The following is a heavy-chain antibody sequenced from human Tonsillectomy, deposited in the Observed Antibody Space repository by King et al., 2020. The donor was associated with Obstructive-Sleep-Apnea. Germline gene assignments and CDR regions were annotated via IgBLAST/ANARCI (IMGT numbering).Heavy chain of an antibody. CDR1: GFTVSSNY. Sequence: QLVQSGGGLVQPGGSLRLSCAASGFTVSSNYMSWVRQAPGKGLEWVSVIYSGGSTYYADSVKGRFTISRDNSKNTLYLQMNSLRAEDTAGYYCARDHFRRNIVATIWVDGMDVWGQGTTVTVSS. CDR2: IYSGGST. J-gene: IGHJ6*02. V-gene: IGHV3-66*01. CDR3: ARDHFRRNIVATIWVDGMDV. D-gene: IGHD5-12*01.